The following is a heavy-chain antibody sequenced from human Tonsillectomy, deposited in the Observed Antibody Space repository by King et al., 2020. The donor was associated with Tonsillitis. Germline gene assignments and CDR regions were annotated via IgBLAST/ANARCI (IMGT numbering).Heavy chain of an antibody. D-gene: IGHD3-22*01. V-gene: IGHV1-69*12. CDR1: GGTFSSYA. Sequence: QLVQSGAEVKKPGSSVKVSCKASGGTFSSYAISWVRQAPGQGLEWMGGIIPIFGTANYAQKFQGRVTITADEATSTAYMELSSLRSEDTAVYYCARDGASYYYDSSGSDYWGQGTLVTVSS. J-gene: IGHJ4*02. CDR2: IIPIFGTA. CDR3: ARDGASYYYDSSGSDY.